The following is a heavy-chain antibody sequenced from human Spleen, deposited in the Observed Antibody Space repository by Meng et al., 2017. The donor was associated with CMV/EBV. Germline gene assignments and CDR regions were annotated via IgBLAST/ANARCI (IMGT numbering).Heavy chain of an antibody. V-gene: IGHV3-48*04. Sequence: GGSLRLSCAASGFTFSSYWMSWVRQAPGKGLEWVSHISSSGSTIYYADSVKGRFTISRDNAKNSLYLQMNSLRAEDTAVYYCTRRSRYGDFWGQGTLVTVSS. CDR3: TRRSRYGDF. CDR1: GFTFSSYW. CDR2: ISSSGSTI. J-gene: IGHJ4*02. D-gene: IGHD4-17*01.